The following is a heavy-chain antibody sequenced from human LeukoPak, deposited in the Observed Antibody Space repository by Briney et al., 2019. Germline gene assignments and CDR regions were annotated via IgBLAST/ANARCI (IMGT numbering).Heavy chain of an antibody. Sequence: PSETLSLTCTVSGDSMSNYYWSWIRQPPGKGLEWIGEINHSGSTNYNPSLKSRVTISVDTSKNQFSLKLSSVTAADTAVYYCALSPGYSGYAYYFDYWGQGTLVTVSS. CDR2: INHSGST. V-gene: IGHV4-34*01. CDR1: GDSMSNYY. CDR3: ALSPGYSGYAYYFDY. J-gene: IGHJ4*02. D-gene: IGHD5-12*01.